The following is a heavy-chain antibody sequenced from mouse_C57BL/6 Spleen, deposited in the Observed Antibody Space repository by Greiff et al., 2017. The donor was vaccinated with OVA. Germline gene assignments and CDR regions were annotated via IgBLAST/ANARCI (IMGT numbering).Heavy chain of an antibody. V-gene: IGHV2-3*01. CDR2: IWGDGST. CDR3: AKQGLAYDYDPFAY. J-gene: IGHJ3*01. D-gene: IGHD2-4*01. CDR1: GFSLTSYG. Sequence: VQLVESGPGLVAPSQSLSITCTVSGFSLTSYGVSWVRQPPGKGLEWLGVIWGDGSTNYHSALISRLSISKDNSKSQVFLKLNSLQTDDTATYYCAKQGLAYDYDPFAYWGQGTLVTVSA.